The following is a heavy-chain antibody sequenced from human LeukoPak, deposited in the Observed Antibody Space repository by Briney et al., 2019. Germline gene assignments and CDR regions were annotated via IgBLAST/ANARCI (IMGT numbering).Heavy chain of an antibody. Sequence: GGSLRLSCAASGFTFSNYAMSWVRQAPGKGLEWVSGISGSGGSTYYADSVKGRFTISRDNSKNTLYLQMNSLRAEDTAVYYCAKVSSGWIYYFDYWGQGTPVTVSS. D-gene: IGHD6-19*01. V-gene: IGHV3-23*01. CDR2: ISGSGGST. CDR3: AKVSSGWIYYFDY. CDR1: GFTFSNYA. J-gene: IGHJ4*02.